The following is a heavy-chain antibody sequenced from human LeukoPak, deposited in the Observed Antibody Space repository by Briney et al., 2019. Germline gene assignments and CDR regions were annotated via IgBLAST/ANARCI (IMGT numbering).Heavy chain of an antibody. V-gene: IGHV3-49*04. Sequence: RAGGSLTLSCRGSGFRFGGYALSWVRQAPGKGLEWVGFIRSKALYGTSEYAASVEGRFTISRDDSNSIAYLQMNSLKTEDTAVYFCVRESVRDYYFDYWGQGTLVTVSS. CDR1: GFRFGGYA. CDR2: IRSKALYGTS. J-gene: IGHJ4*02. D-gene: IGHD3-10*02. CDR3: VRESVRDYYFDY.